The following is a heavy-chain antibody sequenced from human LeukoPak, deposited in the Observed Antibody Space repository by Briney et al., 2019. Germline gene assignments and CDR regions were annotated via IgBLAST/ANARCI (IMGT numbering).Heavy chain of an antibody. D-gene: IGHD6-6*01. CDR2: INPNSGGT. CDR1: GYTFTGYY. V-gene: IGHV1-2*02. Sequence: ASVKVSCKASGYTFTGYYMHWVRQAPGQGLEWMGWINPNSGGTNYAQKFQGRVTMTRDTSISTAYMELSRLRSDDTAVYYCARDQGYSNSSGADYWGQGTLVTVSS. CDR3: ARDQGYSNSSGADY. J-gene: IGHJ4*02.